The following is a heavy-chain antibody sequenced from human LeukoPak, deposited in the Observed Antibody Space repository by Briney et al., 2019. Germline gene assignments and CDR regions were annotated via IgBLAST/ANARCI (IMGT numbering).Heavy chain of an antibody. CDR3: ARLREYYDSSGYPLGLDP. CDR1: GGSFSGYY. CDR2: IYYSGST. V-gene: IGHV4-34*01. J-gene: IGHJ5*02. Sequence: SETLSLTCAVYGGSFSGYYWSWIRQPPGKGLEWIGSIYYSGSTYYNPSLKSRVTISVDTSKNQFSLKLSSVTAADTAVYYCARLREYYDSSGYPLGLDPWGQGTLVTVSS. D-gene: IGHD3-22*01.